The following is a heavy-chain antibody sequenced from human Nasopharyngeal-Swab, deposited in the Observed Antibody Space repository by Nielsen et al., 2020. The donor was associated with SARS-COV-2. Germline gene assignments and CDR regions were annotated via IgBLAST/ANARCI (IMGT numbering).Heavy chain of an antibody. V-gene: IGHV3-53*01. CDR1: GFTVSSNY. CDR2: ISSGGST. J-gene: IGHJ6*02. D-gene: IGHD5-18*01. CDR3: SSSGYSYGPLPDYYYYYGMDV. Sequence: GESLKISCAASGFTVSSNYMSWVRQAPGKGLEWVSVISSGGSTYYADSVKGRFTISRDNSKNTLYLQMNSLRADDTAVYYCSSSGYSYGPLPDYYYYYGMDVWGQGTTVTVSS.